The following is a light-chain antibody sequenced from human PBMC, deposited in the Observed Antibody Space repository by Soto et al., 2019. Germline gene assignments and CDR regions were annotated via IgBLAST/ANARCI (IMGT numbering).Light chain of an antibody. CDR3: SSSSSSRSRFV. J-gene: IGLJ1*01. CDR1: RSDVGSYDY. CDR2: EVT. V-gene: IGLV2-14*01. Sequence: QSALTQPASVSGSPGPSITVSCTGSRSDVGSYDYVYWYQQYPGKAPKLLIYEVTNRPSGVSDRFSGSKSENTASLTISGLQADDEADYYCSSSSSSRSRFVFGTGTKVTVL.